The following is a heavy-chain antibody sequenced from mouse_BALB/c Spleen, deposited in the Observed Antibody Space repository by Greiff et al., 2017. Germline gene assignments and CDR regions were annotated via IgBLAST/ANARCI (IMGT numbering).Heavy chain of an antibody. CDR2: INPSNGGT. D-gene: IGHD3-3*01. CDR1: GYTFTSYY. V-gene: IGHV1S81*02. J-gene: IGHJ3*01. CDR3: TRSEGLTTWFAY. Sequence: QVQLQQPGAELVKPGASVKLSCKASGYTFTSYYMYWVKQRPGQGLEWIGGINPSNGGTNFNEKFKSKATLTVDKSSSTAYMQLSSLTSEDSAVYYCTRSEGLTTWFAYWGQGTLVTVSA.